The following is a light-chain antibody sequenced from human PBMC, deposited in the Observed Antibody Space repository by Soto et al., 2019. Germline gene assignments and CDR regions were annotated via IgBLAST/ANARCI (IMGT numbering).Light chain of an antibody. CDR3: QQSYSTPPYT. V-gene: IGKV1-39*01. Sequence: IQVTQSPSSLSASVGARFTISGRASPSISSYLNWYQQKPGKAPKLLIYAASSLQSGVPSRFSGSGSGTNFTLTISSLQPEDFATYYCQQSYSTPPYTFGQGTRLEIK. CDR1: PSISSY. J-gene: IGKJ5*01. CDR2: AAS.